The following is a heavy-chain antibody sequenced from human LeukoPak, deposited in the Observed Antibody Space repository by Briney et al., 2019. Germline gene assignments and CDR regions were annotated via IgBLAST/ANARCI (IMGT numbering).Heavy chain of an antibody. Sequence: APVKVSCKASEYTFTSDGITWVRQAPGQKHEWMGWISAYNGHTNYAQKVQGRVTMSTDTSTSTAYMELRSLRSDDTAVYYCARDRSSSDYWGQGTLVTVSS. J-gene: IGHJ4*02. CDR1: EYTFTSDG. CDR2: ISAYNGHT. D-gene: IGHD6-6*01. CDR3: ARDRSSSDY. V-gene: IGHV1-18*01.